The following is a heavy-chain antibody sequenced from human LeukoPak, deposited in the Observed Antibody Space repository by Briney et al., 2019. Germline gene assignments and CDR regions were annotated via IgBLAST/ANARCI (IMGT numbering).Heavy chain of an antibody. CDR3: ARNYDTGGSGYNWFDP. J-gene: IGHJ5*02. V-gene: IGHV3-21*01. CDR1: GFTFSTYS. D-gene: IGHD3-22*01. Sequence: GGSLRLSCAASGFTFSTYSMNWVRQAPGKGLEWVSSITGSSSFIYYADSVKGRFTISRDNVRNSLHLQMNSLRAEDTAVYYCARNYDTGGSGYNWFDPWGQGTLVTVSS. CDR2: ITGSSSFI.